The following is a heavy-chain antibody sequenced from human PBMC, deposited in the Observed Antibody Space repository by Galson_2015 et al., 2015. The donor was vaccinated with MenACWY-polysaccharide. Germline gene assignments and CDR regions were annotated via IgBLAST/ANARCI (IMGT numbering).Heavy chain of an antibody. CDR3: AKEIEYSGADRTNFDT. J-gene: IGHJ4*02. D-gene: IGHD1-26*01. Sequence: SLRLSCAASGFTFSTHGMHWVRQAPGRGLEWVAVVSFDGSTTYYGDSVRGRFTISRDNSKNTLDLQMNSLRAEDTAVYYCAKEIEYSGADRTNFDTWGQGALVPVSS. CDR2: VSFDGSTT. V-gene: IGHV3-30*18. CDR1: GFTFSTHG.